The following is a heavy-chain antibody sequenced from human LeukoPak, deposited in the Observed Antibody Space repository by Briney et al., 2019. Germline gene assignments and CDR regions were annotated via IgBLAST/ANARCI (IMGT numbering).Heavy chain of an antibody. CDR3: AKAMNNGMDV. Sequence: GGSLRLSCTASGIXISNYWIHWVRQGPGKGQVWVSVVSSDGSRTAYADAVKGRFTVSRDNAKNTLYLQMNSLRVEDTAAYYCAKAMNNGMDVWGQGTTVTVSS. J-gene: IGHJ6*02. D-gene: IGHD2/OR15-2a*01. CDR1: GIXISNYW. CDR2: VSSDGSRT. V-gene: IGHV3-74*01.